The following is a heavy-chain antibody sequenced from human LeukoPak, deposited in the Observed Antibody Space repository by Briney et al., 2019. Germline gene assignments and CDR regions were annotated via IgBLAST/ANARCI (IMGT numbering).Heavy chain of an antibody. CDR2: INSDGSST. J-gene: IGHJ4*02. CDR3: ARDVISYYYDSSGLD. V-gene: IGHV3-74*01. D-gene: IGHD3-22*01. CDR1: GFTFSSYW. Sequence: GGSLRLSCAASGFTFSSYWMHWVRQAPGKGLVWVSRINSDGSSTSYADSVKGRFTISRDNAKNTLYLQMNSLRAEDTAVYYCARDVISYYYDSSGLDWGQGTLVTVSS.